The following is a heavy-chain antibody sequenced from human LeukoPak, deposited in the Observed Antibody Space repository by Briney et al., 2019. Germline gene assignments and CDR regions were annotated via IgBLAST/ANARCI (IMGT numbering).Heavy chain of an antibody. CDR1: GGSNSSGDYY. J-gene: IGHJ4*02. Sequence: PSETLSLTCTVSGGSNSSGDYYWSWVRQPPGEGLEWIGYMYYNGSTYYNPSLKSRVTISLHTSKNQFYLKLSSVTAADTAVYYCARGPWDYGSGSYSVQFDYWGQGTLVTVSS. CDR3: ARGPWDYGSGSYSVQFDY. D-gene: IGHD3-10*01. V-gene: IGHV4-30-4*01. CDR2: MYYNGST.